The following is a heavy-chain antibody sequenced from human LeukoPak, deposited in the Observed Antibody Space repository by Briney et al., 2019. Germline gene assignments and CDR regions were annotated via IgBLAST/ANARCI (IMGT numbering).Heavy chain of an antibody. J-gene: IGHJ4*02. V-gene: IGHV3-23*01. D-gene: IGHD2/OR15-2a*01. CDR2: ISGEGVTI. Sequence: PGGSLRLSCATSGFSFSNYAMSWVRQAPGKGLEWVLAISGEGVTIYYADSVKGRFTISRDNSKNTLYLQMNSLTAEDTAVYYCGPREDSTTNAYDYWGQGTLVTVSS. CDR1: GFSFSNYA. CDR3: GPREDSTTNAYDY.